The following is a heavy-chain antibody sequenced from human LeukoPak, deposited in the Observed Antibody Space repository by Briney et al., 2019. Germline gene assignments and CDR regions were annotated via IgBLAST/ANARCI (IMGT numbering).Heavy chain of an antibody. CDR1: GFTFDDYA. CDR2: ISWNSGSI. Sequence: GGSLRLSCAASGFTFDDYAMHWVRQAPGKGLEWVSGISWNSGSIGYADSVKGRFTISRDNAKNSLYLQMNSLRAEDTAVYYCARDPSSRSLYFQHWGQGTLVTVSS. V-gene: IGHV3-9*01. J-gene: IGHJ1*01. CDR3: ARDPSSRSLYFQH.